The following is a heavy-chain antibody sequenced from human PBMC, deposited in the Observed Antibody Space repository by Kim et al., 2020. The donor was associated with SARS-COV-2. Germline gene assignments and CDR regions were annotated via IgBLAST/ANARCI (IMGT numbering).Heavy chain of an antibody. V-gene: IGHV3-74*01. J-gene: IGHJ3*01. CDR3: ARGSSGSYPRAFDV. D-gene: IGHD1-26*01. Sequence: ADSVKGRFTIYRANDKNTLYLQMNRLRAEDTAVYYCARGSSGSYPRAFDVWGQGTMVTVSS.